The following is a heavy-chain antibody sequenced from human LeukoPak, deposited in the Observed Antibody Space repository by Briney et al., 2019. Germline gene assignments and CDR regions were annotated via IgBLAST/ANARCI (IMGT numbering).Heavy chain of an antibody. V-gene: IGHV4-39*01. J-gene: IGHJ3*02. D-gene: IGHD3-10*01. CDR1: GGSISSSSYY. CDR3: ARPDSPSGAFDI. CDR2: IYYSGST. Sequence: SETLSLTCTVSGGSISSSSYYWGWIRQPPGKGLEWIGSIYYSGSTYYNPSLRSRVTISVDTSKNQFSLELSSVTAADTAVYYCARPDSPSGAFDIWGQGTMVTVSS.